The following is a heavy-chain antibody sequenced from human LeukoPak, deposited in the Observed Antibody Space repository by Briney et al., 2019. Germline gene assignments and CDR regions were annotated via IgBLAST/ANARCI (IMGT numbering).Heavy chain of an antibody. Sequence: GGSLRLSCAASGFTVSSNYMNWVRQAPGKGLEWVAVISYDGSNKYYADSVKGRFTISRDNSKNTLYLQMNSLRAEDTAVYYCARDNVGARTFDIWGQGTMVTVSS. CDR1: GFTVSSNY. D-gene: IGHD1-26*01. CDR3: ARDNVGARTFDI. V-gene: IGHV3-30*03. CDR2: ISYDGSNK. J-gene: IGHJ3*02.